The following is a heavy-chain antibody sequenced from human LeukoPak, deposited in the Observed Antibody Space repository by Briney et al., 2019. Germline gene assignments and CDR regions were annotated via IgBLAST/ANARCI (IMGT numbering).Heavy chain of an antibody. CDR1: GFTFSNYG. V-gene: IGHV3-48*01. Sequence: PGGSLRLSCAASGFTFSNYGMNWVRQAPGRGLEWVSYISSSGSTIYYVDSVKGRFTISRDNAKNSLYLQMNSLRAEDTAVYYCARGPEVYYYYYMDVWGQGTLVTVSS. CDR3: ARGPEVYYYYYMDV. J-gene: IGHJ6*03. CDR2: ISSSGSTI.